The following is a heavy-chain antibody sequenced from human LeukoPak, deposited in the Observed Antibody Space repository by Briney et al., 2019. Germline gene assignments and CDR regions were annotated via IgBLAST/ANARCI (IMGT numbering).Heavy chain of an antibody. J-gene: IGHJ4*02. CDR1: GFTFTTFW. V-gene: IGHV3-7*03. CDR3: TRHFFDSSGWYLGY. CDR2: IKHDGSEK. D-gene: IGHD6-19*01. Sequence: PGGSLRLSCAASGFTFTTFWMNWIRQAPGKGLEWVANIKHDGSEKYYVDSVKGRFTISRDNAKNSLYLQMNSLRAEDTAVYYCTRHFFDSSGWYLGYWGQGTLVTVSS.